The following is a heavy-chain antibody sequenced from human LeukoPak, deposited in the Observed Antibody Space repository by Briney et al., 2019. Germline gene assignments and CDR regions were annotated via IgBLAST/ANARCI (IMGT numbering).Heavy chain of an antibody. J-gene: IGHJ4*02. Sequence: KAGGSLRLSCAASGFTFRNYAMSWVRQAPGKGLEWVSAISGSGGNTYYADSVKGRFTISRDNSRSTLYLQMNSLRAEDTAVYYCVSSSSGWYRFQYWGQGTLVTVSS. CDR2: ISGSGGNT. CDR1: GFTFRNYA. CDR3: VSSSSGWYRFQY. D-gene: IGHD6-19*01. V-gene: IGHV3-23*01.